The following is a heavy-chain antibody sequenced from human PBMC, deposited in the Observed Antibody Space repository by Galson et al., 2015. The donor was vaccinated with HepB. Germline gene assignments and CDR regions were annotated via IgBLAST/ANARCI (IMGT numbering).Heavy chain of an antibody. CDR3: AKEVVEMATSYSYSGMDV. CDR2: INPSGGST. CDR1: GYTFTSYY. D-gene: IGHD5-24*01. J-gene: IGHJ6*02. V-gene: IGHV1-46*01. Sequence: SVKVSCKASGYTFTSYYMHWGRQAPGQGLEWMGIINPSGGSTSYAQKFQGRVTMTRDTSTSTVYMELSSLRSEDTAVYYCAKEVVEMATSYSYSGMDVWGPGTTVTVSS.